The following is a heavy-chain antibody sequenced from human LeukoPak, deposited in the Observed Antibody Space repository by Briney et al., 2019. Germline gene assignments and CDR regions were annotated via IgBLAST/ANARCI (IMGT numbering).Heavy chain of an antibody. Sequence: HPWGSLRLSCAASGFTFSDYSMNWVRQAPGKGLEWISYIGIDSGNTNYADSVKGRFTISGDKAKNSLYLQMNSLRVEDTAVYYCARDYKYAFDNWGQGILVTVSS. CDR1: GFTFSDYS. CDR2: IGIDSGNT. V-gene: IGHV3-48*01. CDR3: ARDYKYAFDN. J-gene: IGHJ4*02. D-gene: IGHD5-24*01.